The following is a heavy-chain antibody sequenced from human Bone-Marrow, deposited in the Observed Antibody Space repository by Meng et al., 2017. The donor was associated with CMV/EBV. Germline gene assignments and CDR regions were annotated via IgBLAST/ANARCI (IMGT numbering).Heavy chain of an antibody. Sequence: GESLKISCAASGFTFSSYSMNWVRQAPGKGLEWVSSISSSGTYIYYADSVKGRFTISRDNSKNTLYLQMNSLRAEDTAVYYCAREAVVTAAIGAYYYGMDVWGQGTTVTVSS. D-gene: IGHD2-2*02. J-gene: IGHJ6*02. CDR3: AREAVVTAAIGAYYYGMDV. CDR1: GFTFSSYS. CDR2: ISSSGTYI. V-gene: IGHV3-21*01.